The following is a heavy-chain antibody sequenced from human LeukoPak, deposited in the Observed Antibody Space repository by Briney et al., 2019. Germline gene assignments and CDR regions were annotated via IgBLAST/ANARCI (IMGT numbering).Heavy chain of an antibody. CDR2: IYYSGST. Sequence: KASETLSLTCTVSGGSISTYYWSWIRQPPGKGLEWIGYIYYSGSTSYNPSLKSRVTISVDTSENQFSLKLSSVTAADTAVYYCARYIRWYPDAFDIWGQGTMVTVSS. CDR3: ARYIRWYPDAFDI. D-gene: IGHD6-13*01. J-gene: IGHJ3*02. V-gene: IGHV4-59*01. CDR1: GGSISTYY.